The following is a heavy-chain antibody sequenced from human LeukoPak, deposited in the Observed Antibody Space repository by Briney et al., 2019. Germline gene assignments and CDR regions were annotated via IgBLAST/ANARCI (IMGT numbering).Heavy chain of an antibody. Sequence: PSETLSLTCAVYGGSFSGYYWSWIRQPPGKGLEWIGEINHSGSTNYNPSLKSRVTISVDTSKNQFSLKLSSVTAADTAVYYCARVRSRSWLCYGYWGQGTLVTVSS. CDR1: GGSFSGYY. D-gene: IGHD6-13*01. CDR2: INHSGST. J-gene: IGHJ4*02. V-gene: IGHV4-34*01. CDR3: ARVRSRSWLCYGY.